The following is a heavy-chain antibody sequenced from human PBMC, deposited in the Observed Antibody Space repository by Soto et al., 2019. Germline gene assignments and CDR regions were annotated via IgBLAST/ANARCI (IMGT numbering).Heavy chain of an antibody. Sequence: QLQLQESGPGLVKPSETLSLTCTVSGGSISSSSYYWGWIRQPPGKGLEWIGSIYYSGSTYYHPSLTSRGTISVATSKTQFSLKLSSVTAADTAVYYCARHAGIVVVVAAPDFDYWGQATLVTVSS. CDR3: ARHAGIVVVVAAPDFDY. J-gene: IGHJ4*02. D-gene: IGHD2-15*01. CDR1: GGSISSSSYY. V-gene: IGHV4-39*01. CDR2: IYYSGST.